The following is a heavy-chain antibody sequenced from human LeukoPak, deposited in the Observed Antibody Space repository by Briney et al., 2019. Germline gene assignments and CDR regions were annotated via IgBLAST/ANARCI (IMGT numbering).Heavy chain of an antibody. CDR2: ISGSGGST. V-gene: IGHV3-23*01. CDR3: ANVLLWFGEPLP. Sequence: PGGSLRLSCAASGFTFSSYAMSWVRQAPGKGLEWVSGISGSGGSTYYADSVKGRFTISRDNSKNTLYLQMNSLRAEDTAVYYCANVLLWFGEPLPWGQGTLVTVSS. J-gene: IGHJ5*02. D-gene: IGHD3-10*01. CDR1: GFTFSSYA.